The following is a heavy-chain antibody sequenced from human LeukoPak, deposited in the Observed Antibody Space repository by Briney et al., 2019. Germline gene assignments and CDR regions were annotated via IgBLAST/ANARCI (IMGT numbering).Heavy chain of an antibody. CDR2: IIPIFGTA. V-gene: IGHV1-69*13. D-gene: IGHD5-18*01. CDR1: GGTFSSYA. Sequence: GASVKVSCKASGGTFSSYAISWVRQAPGQGLEWMGGIIPIFGTANYAQKFQGRVTITADESTSTAYMELSSLRSEDTAVYYCARHPYSYGLGWFDPWGQGTLVTVSS. J-gene: IGHJ5*02. CDR3: ARHPYSYGLGWFDP.